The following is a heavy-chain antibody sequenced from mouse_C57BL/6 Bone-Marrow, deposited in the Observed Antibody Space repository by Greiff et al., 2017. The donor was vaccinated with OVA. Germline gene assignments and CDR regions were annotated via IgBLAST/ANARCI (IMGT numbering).Heavy chain of an antibody. V-gene: IGHV1-81*01. CDR2: NFPRSGNT. J-gene: IGHJ4*01. Sequence: VQLQQSGAELARPGASVKLSCTASGYTFTSYGISWVKQRTGQGLVWIGENFPRSGNTYYNEKFKGKATLTADKSSSTAYMELRSLTSEDSAVYFCAREGSTMVTTFAMDYWGQGTSVTVSS. D-gene: IGHD2-2*01. CDR1: GYTFTSYG. CDR3: AREGSTMVTTFAMDY.